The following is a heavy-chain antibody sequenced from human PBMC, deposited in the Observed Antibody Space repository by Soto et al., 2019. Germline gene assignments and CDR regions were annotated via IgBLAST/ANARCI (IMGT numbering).Heavy chain of an antibody. CDR3: ASGRYSKFLGLYIYV. CDR1: GFTFSTYG. D-gene: IGHD1-26*01. J-gene: IGHJ4*02. Sequence: QVQLVESGGGVVQPGKALRLSCAASGFTFSTYGMHWVRQAPGKGLEWVAMIWQDGRNDYYGDSVKGRFSVSRDNSKNTLSLQMSGLRAEDTALYYFASGRYSKFLGLYIYVWGQGTLVTVSS. CDR2: IWQDGRND. V-gene: IGHV3-33*01.